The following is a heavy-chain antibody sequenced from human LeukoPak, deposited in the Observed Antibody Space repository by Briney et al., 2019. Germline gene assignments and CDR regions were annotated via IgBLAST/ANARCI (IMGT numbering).Heavy chain of an antibody. Sequence: KPSETLSLTCTVSGGSISSYYWSWIRQPPGKGLEWIGEINHSGSTNYNPSLKSRVTISVDTSKNQFSLKLSSVTAADTAVYYCARIPTTYYYGSGSSSFDYWGQGTLVTVSS. CDR3: ARIPTTYYYGSGSSSFDY. CDR2: INHSGST. V-gene: IGHV4-34*01. CDR1: GGSISSYY. J-gene: IGHJ4*02. D-gene: IGHD3-10*01.